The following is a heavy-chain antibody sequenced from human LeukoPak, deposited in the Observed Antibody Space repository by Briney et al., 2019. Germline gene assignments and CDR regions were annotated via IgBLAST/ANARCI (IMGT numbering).Heavy chain of an antibody. D-gene: IGHD2-15*01. CDR2: IYYSGST. CDR1: GGFISSGGYY. J-gene: IGHJ6*02. CDR3: ARDRSSCSGGSCYSRARTYYYYGMDV. Sequence: PSETLSLTCTVSGGFISSGGYYWSWIRQHPGKGLEWVGYIYYSGSTYYNPSLKSRVTISVDTSKNQFSLKLSSVTAADTTVYYCARDRSSCSGGSCYSRARTYYYYGMDVWGQGTTVTVSS. V-gene: IGHV4-31*03.